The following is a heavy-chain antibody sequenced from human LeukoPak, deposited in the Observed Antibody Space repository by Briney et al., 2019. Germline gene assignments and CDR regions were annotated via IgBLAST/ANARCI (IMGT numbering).Heavy chain of an antibody. D-gene: IGHD3-9*01. CDR3: AREILRYFDWLPRYGMDV. CDR2: ISAYNGNT. V-gene: IGHV1-18*01. Sequence: ASVKVSCKASGYTFTSYGISWVRQAPGQGLEWMGWISAYNGNTSYAQKLQGRVTMTTDTSTSTAYMELRSLRSDDTAVYYCAREILRYFDWLPRYGMDVWGQGTTVTVSS. CDR1: GYTFTSYG. J-gene: IGHJ6*02.